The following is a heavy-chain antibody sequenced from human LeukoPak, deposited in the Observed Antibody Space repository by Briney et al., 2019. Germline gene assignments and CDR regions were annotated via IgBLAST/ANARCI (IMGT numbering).Heavy chain of an antibody. Sequence: GGSLRLSCAASGFTVSSNYMSWVRQAPGKGLEWVSVIYSGGSTYYADSVKGRFTISRHNSKNTLCLQMNSLRAEDTAVYYCARGWERGPGAFDIWGQGTMVTVSS. CDR2: IYSGGST. J-gene: IGHJ3*02. CDR1: GFTVSSNY. D-gene: IGHD1-26*01. CDR3: ARGWERGPGAFDI. V-gene: IGHV3-53*04.